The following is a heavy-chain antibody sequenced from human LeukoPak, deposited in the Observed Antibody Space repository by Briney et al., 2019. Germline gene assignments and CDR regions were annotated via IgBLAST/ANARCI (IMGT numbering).Heavy chain of an antibody. CDR1: GGSISSYY. CDR2: IYYSGST. CDR3: ARDSSLHYDILTGYTPRYGMDV. V-gene: IGHV4-59*01. D-gene: IGHD3-9*01. Sequence: SETLSLTCTVSGGSISSYYWSWIRQPPGKGLEWIGYIYYSGSTNYNPSLKSRVTISVDTSKNQFSLKLSSVTAADTAVYYCARDSSLHYDILTGYTPRYGMDVWGQGTTVTVSS. J-gene: IGHJ6*02.